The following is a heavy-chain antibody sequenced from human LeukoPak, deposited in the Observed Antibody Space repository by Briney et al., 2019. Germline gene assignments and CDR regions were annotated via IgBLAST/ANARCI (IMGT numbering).Heavy chain of an antibody. D-gene: IGHD1-26*01. CDR2: IKSKTDGGTT. Sequence: GASRSLSCAAAGSTFSNAWRSWIRQVEGKGLEWIGLIKSKTDGGTTDYAAPVKGRFTISRDDSKNTLYLQMNSLKTEDTAVYYCTTDMYSGSYLGAFDIWGQGTMVTVSS. CDR3: TTDMYSGSYLGAFDI. J-gene: IGHJ3*02. CDR1: GSTFSNAW. V-gene: IGHV3-15*01.